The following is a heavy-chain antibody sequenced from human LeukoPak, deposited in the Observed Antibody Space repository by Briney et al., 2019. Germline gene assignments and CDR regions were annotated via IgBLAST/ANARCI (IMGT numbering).Heavy chain of an antibody. CDR2: IRSKANSYAT. Sequence: GGSLSLSFAASGFTFSGSAMHWVRQASGKGLEWVGRIRSKANSYATAYAASVKGRFTISRDDSKNTAYLQMNSLKTEDTAVYYCTRDDGSYSFDYWGQGTLVTVSS. CDR1: GFTFSGSA. J-gene: IGHJ4*02. D-gene: IGHD1-26*01. V-gene: IGHV3-73*01. CDR3: TRDDGSYSFDY.